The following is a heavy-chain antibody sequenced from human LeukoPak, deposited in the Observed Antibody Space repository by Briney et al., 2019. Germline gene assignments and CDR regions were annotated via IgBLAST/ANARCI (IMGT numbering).Heavy chain of an antibody. CDR1: GFTFSNYA. CDR3: AKTVVAAGTNYYHGMDV. CDR2: ISRSGDST. J-gene: IGHJ6*02. V-gene: IGHV3-23*01. Sequence: GRSLRLSCAASGFTFSNYAMSWVRQAPGKGLEWVSAISRSGDSTYYADSVKGRFTISKDNSKNTLNLQMNSLRAEDTAVYYCAKTVVAAGTNYYHGMDVWGQGTTVTVFS. D-gene: IGHD2-15*01.